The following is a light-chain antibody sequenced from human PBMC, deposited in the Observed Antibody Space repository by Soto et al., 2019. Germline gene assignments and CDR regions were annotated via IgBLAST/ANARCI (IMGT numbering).Light chain of an antibody. V-gene: IGLV1-40*01. CDR2: VNS. CDR1: SSNIGAGYD. Sequence: QAVLTHPPSVSGAPGQRFTSSCTGSSSNIGAGYDVHWYQQLPGTAPKLLIYVNSNRPSGVPDRFSASRSGTSASLAITGLQAEDEADYYCPSSDSSLSGYVFGPGTKVTVL. CDR3: PSSDSSLSGYV. J-gene: IGLJ1*01.